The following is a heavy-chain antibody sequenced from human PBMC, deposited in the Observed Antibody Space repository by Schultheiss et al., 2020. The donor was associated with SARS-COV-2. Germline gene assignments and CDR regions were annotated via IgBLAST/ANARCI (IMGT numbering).Heavy chain of an antibody. CDR2: ISGSGGST. Sequence: GGSLRLSCAASGFTFSDYYMSWIRQYPGKGLEWVSAISGSGGSTYYADSVKGRFTISRDNSKNTLYLQMNSLRAEDTAVYYCAKSAPGVLRFLEWSRDAFDIWGQGTMVTVSS. CDR1: GFTFSDYY. J-gene: IGHJ3*02. CDR3: AKSAPGVLRFLEWSRDAFDI. V-gene: IGHV3-23*01. D-gene: IGHD3-3*01.